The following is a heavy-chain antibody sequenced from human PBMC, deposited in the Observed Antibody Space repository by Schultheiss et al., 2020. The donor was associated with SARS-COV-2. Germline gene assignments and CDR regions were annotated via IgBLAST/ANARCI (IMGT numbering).Heavy chain of an antibody. CDR3: ASPGYSGYDFGY. CDR2: INISGNT. CDR1: GGSISSYY. Sequence: SQTLSLTCTVSGGSISSYYWSWIRQPPGKGLEWIGRINISGNTNYNPSLRSRVTMSTDTSENQFSLKLSSVTAADTAVYYCASPGYSGYDFGYWGQGTLVTVSS. V-gene: IGHV4-4*07. J-gene: IGHJ4*02. D-gene: IGHD5-12*01.